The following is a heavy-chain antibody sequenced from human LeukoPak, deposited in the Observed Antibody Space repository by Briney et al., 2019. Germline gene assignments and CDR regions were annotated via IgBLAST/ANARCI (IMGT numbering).Heavy chain of an antibody. CDR1: GFTFSSYS. Sequence: GGSLRLSCAASGFTFSSYSMSWVRQAPGKGLEWVSSISSSSSYIYYADSVKGRFTISRDNAKNSLYLQMNSLRAEDTAVYYCARDGGYSSSWYRTDDAFDIWGQGTMVTVSS. V-gene: IGHV3-21*01. CDR2: ISSSSSYI. J-gene: IGHJ3*02. CDR3: ARDGGYSSSWYRTDDAFDI. D-gene: IGHD6-13*01.